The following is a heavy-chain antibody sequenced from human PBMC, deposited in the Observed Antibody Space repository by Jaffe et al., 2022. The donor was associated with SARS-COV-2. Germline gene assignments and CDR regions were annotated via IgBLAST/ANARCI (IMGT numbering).Heavy chain of an antibody. J-gene: IGHJ5*02. CDR1: GFSLSTSGVG. CDR3: AHRQVAGRFHWFDP. CDR2: IYWDDDK. D-gene: IGHD6-19*01. V-gene: IGHV2-5*02. Sequence: QITLKESGPTLVKPTQTLTLTCTFSGFSLSTSGVGVGWIRQPPGKALEWLALIYWDDDKRYSPSLKSRLTITKDTSKNQVVLTMTNMDPVDTATYYCAHRQVAGRFHWFDPWGQGTLVTVSS.